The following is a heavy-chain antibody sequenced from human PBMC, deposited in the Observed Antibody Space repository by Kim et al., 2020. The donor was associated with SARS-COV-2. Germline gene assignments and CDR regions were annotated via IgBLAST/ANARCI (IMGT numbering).Heavy chain of an antibody. D-gene: IGHD6-13*01. CDR1: GYTFTGYY. CDR3: ARGSGWQQLDGLRN. CDR2: INPNSGGT. Sequence: ASVKVSCKASGYTFTGYYMHWVRQAPGQGLEWMGWINPNSGGTNYAQKFQGWVTMTRDTSISTAYMELSRLRSDDTAVYYCARGSGWQQLDGLRNWGQGTLVTVSS. J-gene: IGHJ4*02. V-gene: IGHV1-2*04.